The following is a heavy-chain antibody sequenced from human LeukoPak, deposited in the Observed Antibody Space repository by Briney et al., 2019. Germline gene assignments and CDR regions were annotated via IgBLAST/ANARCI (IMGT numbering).Heavy chain of an antibody. CDR2: INPNSGGT. V-gene: IGHV1-2*02. D-gene: IGHD2-21*02. CDR1: GYTFTSYY. Sequence: GASVKVSCKASGYTFTSYYMHWVRQAPGQGLEWMGWINPNSGGTNYAQKFQGRVTMTRDTSISTAYMELSSLRSDDTAVYYCARGYCSGDCFTLFDYWGQGTLVTVSS. J-gene: IGHJ4*02. CDR3: ARGYCSGDCFTLFDY.